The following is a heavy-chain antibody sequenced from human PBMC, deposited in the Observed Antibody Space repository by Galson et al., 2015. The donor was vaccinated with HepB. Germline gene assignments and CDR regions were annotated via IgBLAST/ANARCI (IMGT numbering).Heavy chain of an antibody. Sequence: LRLSCAASGFTFDDYAMHWVRQAPGKGLEWVSGSSWNSGSIGYADSVKGRFTISRDYAKNSLYLQMNSLRAEDTALDYCAKDKGSSNGDFDFDYWGQGTLVAVSS. CDR1: GFTFDDYA. D-gene: IGHD4-17*01. CDR2: SSWNSGSI. V-gene: IGHV3-9*01. J-gene: IGHJ4*02. CDR3: AKDKGSSNGDFDFDY.